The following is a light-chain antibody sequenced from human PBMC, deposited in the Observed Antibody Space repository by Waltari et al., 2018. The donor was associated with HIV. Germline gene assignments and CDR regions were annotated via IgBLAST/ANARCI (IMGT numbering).Light chain of an antibody. CDR2: DVS. J-gene: IGLJ2*01. Sequence: QSALTQPASVSGSPGQSITLSCTGASSDVVRYNHVSWYQHHPGKAPKLIIYDVSNRPSGVSNRFSGSKSGTTASLTISGLQAEDEADYYCSSYTSSRTVVFGGGTKLTVL. CDR3: SSYTSSRTVV. V-gene: IGLV2-14*03. CDR1: SSDVVRYNH.